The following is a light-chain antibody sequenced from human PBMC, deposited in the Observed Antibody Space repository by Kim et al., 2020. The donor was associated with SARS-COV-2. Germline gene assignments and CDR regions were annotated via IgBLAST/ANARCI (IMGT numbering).Light chain of an antibody. V-gene: IGKV3-20*01. CDR3: QQYGSSPYT. CDR2: GAS. J-gene: IGKJ2*01. CDR1: QSISTNY. Sequence: LSPGERPTLACRASQSISTNYVAWYQQKPGQAPRLLIYGASRRATGVPDRFSGGGSETEFTLTITRLEPEDFAVYYCQQYGSSPYTFGQGTKLE.